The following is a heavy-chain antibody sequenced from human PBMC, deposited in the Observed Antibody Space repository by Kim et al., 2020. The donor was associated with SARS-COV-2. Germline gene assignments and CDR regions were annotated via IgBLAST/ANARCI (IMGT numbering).Heavy chain of an antibody. V-gene: IGHV4-31*02. CDR3: ARSLSYDAFDI. CDR2: T. Sequence: TYSNPSLKSRVTISVGTSKNQFSLKLSSVTAADTAVYYCARSLSYDAFDIWGQGTMVTVSS. J-gene: IGHJ3*02. D-gene: IGHD3-10*01.